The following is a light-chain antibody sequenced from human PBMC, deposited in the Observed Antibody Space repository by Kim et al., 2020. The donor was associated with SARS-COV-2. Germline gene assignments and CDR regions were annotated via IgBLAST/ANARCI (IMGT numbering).Light chain of an antibody. V-gene: IGKV3-11*01. CDR1: QSISRY. Sequence: LSPGETATLTCRASQSISRYLAWYQQKPGQAPRLLIYDASNRATGIPARFTGSGSGTDFTLTINSLEPEDFAVYYCQQRSDWPHTFGGGTKVDIK. J-gene: IGKJ4*01. CDR2: DAS. CDR3: QQRSDWPHT.